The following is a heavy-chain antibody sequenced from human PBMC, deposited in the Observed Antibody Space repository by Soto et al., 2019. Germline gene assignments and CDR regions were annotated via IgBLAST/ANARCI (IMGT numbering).Heavy chain of an antibody. J-gene: IGHJ6*02. D-gene: IGHD1-1*01. CDR1: GFTFISYG. CDR3: AKDGNPGYGMDV. Sequence: QVPLVESGGGVVQPGRSLRLSCAASGFTFISYGMHWVRQAPGKGLEWVAVIWYDGSNKYYGDSVKGRFTISRDNSKNTLYLQMNSLRAEDTAVYYCAKDGNPGYGMDVWGQGTTVTVSS. V-gene: IGHV3-30*18. CDR2: IWYDGSNK.